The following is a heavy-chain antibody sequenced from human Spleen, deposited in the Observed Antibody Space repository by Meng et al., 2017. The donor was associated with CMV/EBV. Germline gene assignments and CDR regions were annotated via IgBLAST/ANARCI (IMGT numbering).Heavy chain of an antibody. CDR1: GYTLTELS. D-gene: IGHD3-10*01. CDR2: FDPEDGET. V-gene: IGHV1-24*01. Sequence: ASVKVSCKVSGYTLTELSMHWVRQAPGKGLEWMGGFDPEDGETIYAQKFQGRVTMTEDTSTDTAYMELSSLRSEDTAVYYCATKANYYGSGSYHFDYWGQGTLVTVPQ. J-gene: IGHJ4*02. CDR3: ATKANYYGSGSYHFDY.